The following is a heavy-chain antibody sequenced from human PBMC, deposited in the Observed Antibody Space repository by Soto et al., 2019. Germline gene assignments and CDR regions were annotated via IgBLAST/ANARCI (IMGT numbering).Heavy chain of an antibody. J-gene: IGHJ4*02. D-gene: IGHD6-19*01. V-gene: IGHV4-34*01. CDR3: AREPKPRVNAAGTGDY. Sequence: QVQLQQWGAGLLKPSETLSLTCAVYGGSLSGYYWSWIRQPPGKGLEWIGEVNHLESTSYSPSLKSRVTLSVDTSKNQFSLRLRSETAADTAVYYCAREPKPRVNAAGTGDYWGQGTLVTVSS. CDR1: GGSLSGYY. CDR2: VNHLEST.